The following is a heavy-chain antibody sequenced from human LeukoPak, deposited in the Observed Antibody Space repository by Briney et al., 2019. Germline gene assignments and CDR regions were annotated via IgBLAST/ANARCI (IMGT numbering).Heavy chain of an antibody. CDR3: ARDPGLLWFGELFDY. V-gene: IGHV3-7*01. CDR2: IKQDGSEK. Sequence: GGTLRLSCAASGFTFNTYGMSWVRQAPGKGLEWVANIKQDGSEKYYVDSVKGRFTISRDNAKNSLYLQMNSLRAEDTAVYYCARDPGLLWFGELFDYWGQGTLVTVSS. D-gene: IGHD3-10*01. J-gene: IGHJ4*02. CDR1: GFTFNTYG.